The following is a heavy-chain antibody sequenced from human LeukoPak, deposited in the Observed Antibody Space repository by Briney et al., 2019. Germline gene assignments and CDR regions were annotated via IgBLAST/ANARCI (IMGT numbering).Heavy chain of an antibody. D-gene: IGHD3-9*01. V-gene: IGHV3-53*01. CDR3: ARRQDDSPLGY. CDR2: IYSSGST. Sequence: GGSLRLSCAASRFSISTNYMSWVRQAPGKGLEWGSVIYSSGSTDYADSVKGRFTISRDTSENTVYLQMNGVRANGTAVYYCARRQDDSPLGYWGQGTLVTVSS. CDR1: RFSISTNY. J-gene: IGHJ4*02.